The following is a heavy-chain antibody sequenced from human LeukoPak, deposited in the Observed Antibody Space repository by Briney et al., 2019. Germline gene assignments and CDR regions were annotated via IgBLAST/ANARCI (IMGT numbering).Heavy chain of an antibody. CDR1: GYTFTGYY. J-gene: IGHJ5*02. D-gene: IGHD3-16*02. CDR2: INPNSGGT. Sequence: ASVKVSCKASGYTFTGYYMHWVRQAPGQGLEWMGWINPNSGGTNYAQKFQGRVTMTRDTSISTAYMELSSLRSEDTAVYYCARAPTEGYRARQGWFDPWGQGTLVTVSS. V-gene: IGHV1-2*02. CDR3: ARAPTEGYRARQGWFDP.